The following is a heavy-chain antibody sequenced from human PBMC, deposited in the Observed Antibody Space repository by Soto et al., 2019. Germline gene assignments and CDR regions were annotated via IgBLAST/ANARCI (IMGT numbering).Heavy chain of an antibody. V-gene: IGHV1-3*01. Sequence: ASVKVACKACGYTLTSYAMHWVRQAPGQRLEWMGWINAGNGNTKYSQKFQGRVTITRDTSASTAYMELSSLRSEDTAVYYFARGSGYYYWDDYWGQGSLVTVS. CDR3: ARGSGYYYWDDY. CDR2: INAGNGNT. CDR1: GYTLTSYA. J-gene: IGHJ4*02. D-gene: IGHD3-22*01.